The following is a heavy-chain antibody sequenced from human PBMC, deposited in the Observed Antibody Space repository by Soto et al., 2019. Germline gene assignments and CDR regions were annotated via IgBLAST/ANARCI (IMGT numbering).Heavy chain of an antibody. CDR1: GGSVSSGNYY. CDR3: ARSMYYSDGSNYSPFDY. Sequence: PSETLSLTCTVSGGSVSSGNYYWSWIRQPPGKGLEWIGYFYYTGSTNYNPSLKSRVTISIDASKKQFSLRLSSVTAADMAVYYCARSMYYSDGSNYSPFDYWGQGTLVTVSS. CDR2: FYYTGST. V-gene: IGHV4-61*01. J-gene: IGHJ4*02. D-gene: IGHD3-22*01.